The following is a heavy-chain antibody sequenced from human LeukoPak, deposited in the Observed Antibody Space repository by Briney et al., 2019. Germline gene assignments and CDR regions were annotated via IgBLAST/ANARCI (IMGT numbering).Heavy chain of an antibody. Sequence: GGPLRLSCAASGFTFSSYSMNWVRQAPGKGLEWVSSISSSSSYIYYADSVKGRFTISRDNAKNSLYLQMNSLRAEDTAVYYCARDWSSAARLTHWGQGTLVTASS. CDR3: ARDWSSAARLTH. CDR1: GFTFSSYS. V-gene: IGHV3-21*01. D-gene: IGHD6-6*01. J-gene: IGHJ4*02. CDR2: ISSSSSYI.